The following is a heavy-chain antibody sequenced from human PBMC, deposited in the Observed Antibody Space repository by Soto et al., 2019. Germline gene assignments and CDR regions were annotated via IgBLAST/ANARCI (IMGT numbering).Heavy chain of an antibody. Sequence: VQLVESGGGLVKPGGSLRLSCAASGFTFSSYSMNWVRQAPGKGLEWVSSISSSSSYIYYADSVKGRFTISRDNAKNSLYLQMNSLRAEDTAVYYCAREGLRYYYYGMDVWGQGTTVTVSS. CDR2: ISSSSSYI. CDR1: GFTFSSYS. CDR3: AREGLRYYYYGMDV. V-gene: IGHV3-21*01. D-gene: IGHD3-3*01. J-gene: IGHJ6*02.